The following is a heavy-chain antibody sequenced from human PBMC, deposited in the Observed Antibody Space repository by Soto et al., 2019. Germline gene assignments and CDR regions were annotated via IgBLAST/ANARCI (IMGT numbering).Heavy chain of an antibody. V-gene: IGHV4-31*03. J-gene: IGHJ4*02. D-gene: IGHD3-22*01. Sequence: TLSLTCTVSGGSISRGGYYCSWIRQHPVKGLEGIGHIYHSGTTYYNPSLKRRVTISVDTSKNQIPLKLTSVSAADTAVYYCATEYYDSRGYSYLDSWGQGTLVTVSS. CDR1: GGSISRGGYY. CDR2: IYHSGTT. CDR3: ATEYYDSRGYSYLDS.